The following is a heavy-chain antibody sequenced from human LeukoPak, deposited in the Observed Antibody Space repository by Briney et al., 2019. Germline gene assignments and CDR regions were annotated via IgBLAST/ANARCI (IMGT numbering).Heavy chain of an antibody. D-gene: IGHD5-12*01. CDR1: GGSISSYY. J-gene: IGHJ3*02. Sequence: SETLSLTCTVSGGSISSYYWSWIRQPPGKGLEWIGYIYYSGSTNYNPSLKSRVTISVDTSKNQFSLKLSSVTAADTAVYYCARDRGSDAFDIWGQGTMVTVSS. CDR2: IYYSGST. V-gene: IGHV4-59*01. CDR3: ARDRGSDAFDI.